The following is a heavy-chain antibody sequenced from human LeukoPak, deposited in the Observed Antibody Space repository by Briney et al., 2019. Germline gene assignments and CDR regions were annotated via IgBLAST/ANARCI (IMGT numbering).Heavy chain of an antibody. Sequence: PGGSLRLSCAASGFTFSSYWMSWVRQAPGKGLEWVANIKQDGSEKYYVDSVKGRFTISRDNAKNSLYLQMSSLRAEDTAVYYCAREGDGDYSDYWGQGTLVTVSS. V-gene: IGHV3-7*01. CDR3: AREGDGDYSDY. D-gene: IGHD3-16*01. CDR1: GFTFSSYW. J-gene: IGHJ4*02. CDR2: IKQDGSEK.